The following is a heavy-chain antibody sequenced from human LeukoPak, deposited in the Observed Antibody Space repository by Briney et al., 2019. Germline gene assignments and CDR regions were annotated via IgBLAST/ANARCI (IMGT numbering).Heavy chain of an antibody. J-gene: IGHJ6*02. D-gene: IGHD1-26*01. CDR1: GFTFSSYG. V-gene: IGHV3-33*01. CDR3: ARDRGSREDGMDV. CDR2: IWYDGNNK. Sequence: GGSLRLSCAASGFTFSSYGMHWVRQAPGKGLEGVAVIWYDGNNKYYADFVKGRFTISRDNSKNTLYLQMNSLRAEDKAVYNCARDRGSREDGMDVWGQGTTVTVSS.